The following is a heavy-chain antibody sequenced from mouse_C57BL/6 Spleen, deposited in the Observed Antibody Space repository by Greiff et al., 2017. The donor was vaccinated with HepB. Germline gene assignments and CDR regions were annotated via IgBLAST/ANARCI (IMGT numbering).Heavy chain of an antibody. Sequence: VQLQQSGAELVRPGASVKLSCTASGFNIKDYYMHWVKQRPEQGLEWIGRIDPEDGDTEYAPKFQGKATMTADPSSNTAYLQLSSLTSEDTAVYYCTRVTTGYFDVWGTGTTVTVSS. V-gene: IGHV14-1*01. CDR3: TRVTTGYFDV. CDR1: GFNIKDYY. D-gene: IGHD2-2*01. J-gene: IGHJ1*03. CDR2: IDPEDGDT.